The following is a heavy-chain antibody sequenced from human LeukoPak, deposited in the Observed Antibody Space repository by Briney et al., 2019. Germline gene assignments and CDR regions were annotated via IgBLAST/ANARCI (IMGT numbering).Heavy chain of an antibody. CDR1: GFTFSSYA. D-gene: IGHD6-13*01. Sequence: GGSLRLSCAASGFTFSSYAMSWVRQAPGKGLEWVSAISGSGGSTYYADSVKGRLTISRDNSKNTLYLQMNSLRAEDTAVYYCARDRGGSRSDCWGQGTLVTVSS. CDR2: ISGSGGST. J-gene: IGHJ4*02. V-gene: IGHV3-23*01. CDR3: ARDRGGSRSDC.